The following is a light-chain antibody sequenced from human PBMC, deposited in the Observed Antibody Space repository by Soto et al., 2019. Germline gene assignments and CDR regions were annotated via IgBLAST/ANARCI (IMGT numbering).Light chain of an antibody. Sequence: EIVMTQSPATLSVSPGERATLSCRASQSVGSGLSWYQQKPGQAPRLLIYGASTRATGIPARFSGSGSGTEFTLTISSLQSEDYAVNYCQQYSNWPPYTFGQGTKVEIK. CDR3: QQYSNWPPYT. CDR2: GAS. V-gene: IGKV3-15*01. J-gene: IGKJ2*01. CDR1: QSVGSG.